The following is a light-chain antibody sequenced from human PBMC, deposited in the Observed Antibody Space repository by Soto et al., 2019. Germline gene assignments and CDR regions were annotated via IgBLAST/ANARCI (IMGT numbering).Light chain of an antibody. CDR2: GAS. Sequence: TQSPATLSVSPGDRATLSCRASQSINSNLAWYQQQPGQAPRLLIYGASTRATAVPDRFSGSGSGTDFTLTISRLEPEDFAVYHCQQYSSSPLTFGGGTKVDI. V-gene: IGKV3-20*01. CDR3: QQYSSSPLT. J-gene: IGKJ4*01. CDR1: QSINSN.